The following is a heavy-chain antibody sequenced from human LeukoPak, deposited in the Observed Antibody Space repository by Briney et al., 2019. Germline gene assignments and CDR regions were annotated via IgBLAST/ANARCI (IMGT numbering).Heavy chain of an antibody. CDR2: ISSSGSFL. Sequence: PGGSLRLSCAASGFTFSSYAMYWVRQAPGKGLEWVSSISSSGSFLYYADSVKGRFTISRDNAKNSLYLQVNSLRVEDTAVYFCARGLFGVTNPTDYWGQGTLVTVSS. J-gene: IGHJ4*02. CDR3: ARGLFGVTNPTDY. V-gene: IGHV3-21*01. D-gene: IGHD3-3*01. CDR1: GFTFSSYA.